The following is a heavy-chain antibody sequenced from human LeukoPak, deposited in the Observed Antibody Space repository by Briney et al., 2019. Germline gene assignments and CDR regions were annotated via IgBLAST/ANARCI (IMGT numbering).Heavy chain of an antibody. J-gene: IGHJ4*02. Sequence: GESLRISCKGSGYSFTTYWIAWVRQMPGKGLEWMGIIYPGDSETRYSPSFQDQVTISADNSITTAYLQWSSLKASDTAIYFCARLPGFDILSAYFDYWGQGTLVTVFS. CDR1: GYSFTTYW. V-gene: IGHV5-51*01. CDR3: ARLPGFDILSAYFDY. D-gene: IGHD5-12*01. CDR2: IYPGDSET.